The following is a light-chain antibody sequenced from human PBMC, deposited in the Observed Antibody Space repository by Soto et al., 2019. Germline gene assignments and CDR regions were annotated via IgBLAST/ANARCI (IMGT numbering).Light chain of an antibody. Sequence: EIGVTQSPGPLSLSPGERATLSCRASQSVSSSYLAWYQQKPGQAPRLLIYGASSRATGIPDRFSGSGSGTVFTLTIGSLEPEDSAVYYCQQRKNWPPITFGQGTRLEI. CDR2: GAS. CDR3: QQRKNWPPIT. V-gene: IGKV3D-20*02. CDR1: QSVSSSY. J-gene: IGKJ5*01.